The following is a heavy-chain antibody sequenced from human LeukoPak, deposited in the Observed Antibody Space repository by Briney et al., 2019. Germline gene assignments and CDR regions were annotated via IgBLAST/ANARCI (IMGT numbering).Heavy chain of an antibody. CDR1: GFTFSSYA. CDR3: ASGDSEQQLAFDI. J-gene: IGHJ3*02. D-gene: IGHD6-13*01. V-gene: IGHV3-64*01. Sequence: GGSLRLSCAASGFTFSSYAMHWVRQAPGKGLEYVSAISSNGGSTYYANSVKGRFTISRDNSKNTLYLQMGSLRAEDMAVYYSASGDSEQQLAFDIWGQGTMVTVSS. CDR2: ISSNGGST.